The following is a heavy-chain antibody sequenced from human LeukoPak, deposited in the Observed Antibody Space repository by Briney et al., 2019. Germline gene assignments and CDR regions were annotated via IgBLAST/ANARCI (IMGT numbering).Heavy chain of an antibody. V-gene: IGHV3-30*02. Sequence: GGSLRLSCAASGFTFNYYGMHWVRQAPGKGLEWVAFIRYDGSNDSYAESVKGRFTISRDNSKNTVYLQMNSLRAEDTALYYCAKRDGSGSPIGYWGQGTLVTVSS. CDR3: AKRDGSGSPIGY. CDR1: GFTFNYYG. CDR2: IRYDGSND. D-gene: IGHD3-10*01. J-gene: IGHJ4*02.